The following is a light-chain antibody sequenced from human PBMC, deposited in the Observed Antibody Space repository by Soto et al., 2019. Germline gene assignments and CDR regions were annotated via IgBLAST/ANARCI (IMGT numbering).Light chain of an antibody. J-gene: IGKJ1*01. CDR3: HHYGRSPGT. CDR2: GAS. Sequence: EIVLTQSPGTLSLSPGERATLSCRASQSVSSTYLAWHQQKPGQAPRLLIYGASSRATGIPDRFSGSGSGTDFTLTISRLQPEDFAVYYCHHYGRSPGTFGQGTKVEIK. V-gene: IGKV3-20*01. CDR1: QSVSSTY.